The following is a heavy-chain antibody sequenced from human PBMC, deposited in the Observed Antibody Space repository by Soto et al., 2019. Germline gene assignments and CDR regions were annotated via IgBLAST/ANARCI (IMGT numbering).Heavy chain of an antibody. V-gene: IGHV1-2*02. CDR3: ARGKYSSSPPPY. CDR2: INPNSGGT. CDR1: GYTFTGYY. Sequence: ASVKVSCQASGYTFTGYYMHWVRQAPGQGLEWMGWINPNSGGTNYAQKFQGRVTMTRDTSISTAYMELSRLRSDDTAVYYCARGKYSSSPPPYWGQGTLVTVSS. D-gene: IGHD6-6*01. J-gene: IGHJ4*02.